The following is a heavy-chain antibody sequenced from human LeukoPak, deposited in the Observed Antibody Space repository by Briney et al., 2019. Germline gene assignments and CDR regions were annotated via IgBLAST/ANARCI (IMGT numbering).Heavy chain of an antibody. CDR1: GFTFSSYE. CDR2: ISSSGSTI. CDR3: ASITMVRGKTD. Sequence: GGSLRLSCAASGFTFSSYEMNWVRQAPGKGLEWVSYISSSGSTIYYADSVKGRFTISRDDAKNSLYLQMNSLRAEDTAVYYCASITMVRGKTDWGQGTLVTVSS. J-gene: IGHJ4*02. V-gene: IGHV3-48*03. D-gene: IGHD3-10*01.